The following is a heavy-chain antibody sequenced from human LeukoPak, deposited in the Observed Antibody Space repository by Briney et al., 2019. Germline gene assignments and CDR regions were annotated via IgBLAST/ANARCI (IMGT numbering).Heavy chain of an antibody. D-gene: IGHD3-10*01. CDR3: ARGLPVYYSGSGSYYFDY. J-gene: IGHJ4*02. CDR2: INHSGST. Sequence: SETLSLTCAVYGGSFSGYYWSWIRQPPGKGLEGIGEINHSGSTNYNPSLKSRVTRSVDTSKNQFSLQLSSVTAADTAVYYCARGLPVYYSGSGSYYFDYWGQGTLVTVSS. CDR1: GGSFSGYY. V-gene: IGHV4-34*01.